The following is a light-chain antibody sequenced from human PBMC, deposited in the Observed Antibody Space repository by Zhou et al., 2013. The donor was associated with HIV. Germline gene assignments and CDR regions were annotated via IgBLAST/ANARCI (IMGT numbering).Light chain of an antibody. CDR2: AAS. J-gene: IGKJ4*01. V-gene: IGKV1-27*01. CDR3: QKYNSGGLT. CDR1: QGSASY. Sequence: DIQMTQSPSSVSASVGDRITITCRASQGSASYLAWYQQKPGKAPKLLIFAASTLQSGVPSRFSGSGSGTDFTLTISSLQPEDVATYYCQKYNSGGLTFGGGTKVEIK.